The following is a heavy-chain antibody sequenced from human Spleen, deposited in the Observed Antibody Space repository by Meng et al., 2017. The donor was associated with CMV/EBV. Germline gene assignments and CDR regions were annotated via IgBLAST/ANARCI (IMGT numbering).Heavy chain of an antibody. CDR2: IIPVLRRV. J-gene: IGHJ4*02. CDR1: GGTSSSYT. V-gene: IGHV1-69*10. CDR3: VTYLGGWADLDY. D-gene: IGHD4-23*01. Sequence: SVKVSCKTSGGTSSSYTISWVRQAPGQGLEWVGGIIPVLRRVNYAQKFQGRVTITADKYTTTAYMELSSLTSEDTAVYFRVTYLGGWADLDYWGQGSLVTVSS.